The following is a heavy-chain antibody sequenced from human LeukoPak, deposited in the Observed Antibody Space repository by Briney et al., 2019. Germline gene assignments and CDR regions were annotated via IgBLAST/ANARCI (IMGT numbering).Heavy chain of an antibody. Sequence: PGGFLRLSCAASGFTSSSYWMSWVRQAPGKGLEWVANIKQDGSEKYYVDSVKGRFTISRDNAKNSLYLQMNSLRAEDTAVYYCARDRGSSGWYEFDYWGQGTLVTVSS. CDR3: ARDRGSSGWYEFDY. CDR1: GFTSSSYW. CDR2: IKQDGSEK. V-gene: IGHV3-7*01. D-gene: IGHD6-19*01. J-gene: IGHJ4*02.